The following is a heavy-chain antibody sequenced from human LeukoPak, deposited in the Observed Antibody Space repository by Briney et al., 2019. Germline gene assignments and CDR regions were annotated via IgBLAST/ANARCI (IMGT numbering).Heavy chain of an antibody. CDR1: GFTVSNNY. D-gene: IGHD3-22*01. J-gene: IGHJ4*02. Sequence: GGSLRLSCAASGFTVSNNYMMWVRQAPGKGLEWVSDIYRGGGTNYADSVKGRFTISRDNSKNTLYLQMNSLRAEDTAVYYCARDQGYYDSSGYYLPDYWGQGTLVTVSS. V-gene: IGHV3-53*01. CDR2: IYRGGGT. CDR3: ARDQGYYDSSGYYLPDY.